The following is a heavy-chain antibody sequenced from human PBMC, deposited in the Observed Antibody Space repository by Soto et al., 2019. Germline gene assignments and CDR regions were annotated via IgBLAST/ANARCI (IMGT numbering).Heavy chain of an antibody. CDR3: ARWGSSAGGMDV. V-gene: IGHV3-33*01. Sequence: GGSLRLSCAASGFTFSSYGMHWVRQAPGKGLEWVAVIWYDGSNKYYADSVKGRFTISRDNSKNTLYLQMNSLRAEDTAVYYCARWGSSAGGMDVWGQGTTVTVSS. D-gene: IGHD3-16*01. CDR2: IWYDGSNK. J-gene: IGHJ6*02. CDR1: GFTFSSYG.